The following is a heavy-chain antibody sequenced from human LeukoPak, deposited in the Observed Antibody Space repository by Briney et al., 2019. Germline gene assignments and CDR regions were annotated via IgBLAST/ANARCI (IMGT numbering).Heavy chain of an antibody. J-gene: IGHJ4*02. V-gene: IGHV3-23*01. CDR1: GFTFSIYA. Sequence: GGSLRLSCAASGFTFSIYAISWVRQAPGEGLEWVSAIRGSGGSTYYADSVKGRFTISRDNSKNTLYLQMNSLRAEDTAVYYCAKRAISRTMVRGVPYWGQGTLVTVSS. D-gene: IGHD3-10*01. CDR2: IRGSGGST. CDR3: AKRAISRTMVRGVPY.